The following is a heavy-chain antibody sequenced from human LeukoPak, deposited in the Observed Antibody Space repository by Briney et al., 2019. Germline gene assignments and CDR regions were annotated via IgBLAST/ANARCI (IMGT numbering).Heavy chain of an antibody. V-gene: IGHV3-30*18. D-gene: IGHD6-19*01. CDR2: ISYDGSNK. Sequence: PGGSLRLSCAASGFTFSSYGMHWVRQAPGKGLEWVAVISYDGSNKYYADSVKGRFTISRDNSKNTLYLQMNSLRAEDTAVYYCAKERQWLSYLDYWGQGTLVTVSS. CDR1: GFTFSSYG. J-gene: IGHJ4*02. CDR3: AKERQWLSYLDY.